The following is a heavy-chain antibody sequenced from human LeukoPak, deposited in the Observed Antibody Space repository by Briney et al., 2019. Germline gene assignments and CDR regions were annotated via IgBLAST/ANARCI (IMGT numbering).Heavy chain of an antibody. V-gene: IGHV3-23*01. CDR2: ISGSGGST. J-gene: IGHJ4*02. Sequence: GGSLRLSCAASGFTFSSYVMSWVRQAPGKGLEWVSAISGSGGSTYYADSVKGRFTISRDNSKNTLYLQMNSLRAEDTAVYYCAKHRPAYCDGDCPGGGFDYWGQGTLVTVSS. CDR3: AKHRPAYCDGDCPGGGFDY. CDR1: GFTFSSYV. D-gene: IGHD2-21*02.